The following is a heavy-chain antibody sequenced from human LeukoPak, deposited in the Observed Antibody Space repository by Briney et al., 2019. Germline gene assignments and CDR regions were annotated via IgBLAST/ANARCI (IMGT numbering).Heavy chain of an antibody. V-gene: IGHV4-59*01. D-gene: IGHD2-15*01. CDR1: GGSISSYY. CDR3: AKDLSGYCSGGSCYNGRWFDP. Sequence: PSETLSLTCTVSGGSISSYYWSWVRQPPGKGLEWIGYIYYSGSTNYNPSLKSRVTISVDTSKNQFSLKLSSVTAADTAVYYCAKDLSGYCSGGSCYNGRWFDPWGQGTLVTVSS. J-gene: IGHJ5*02. CDR2: IYYSGST.